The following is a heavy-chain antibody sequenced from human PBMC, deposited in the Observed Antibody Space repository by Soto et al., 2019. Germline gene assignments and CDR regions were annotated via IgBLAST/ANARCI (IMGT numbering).Heavy chain of an antibody. V-gene: IGHV3-21*04. CDR1: GFSLGPYC. CDR3: ARWNGFGDS. D-gene: IGHD1-1*01. J-gene: IGHJ4*02. Sequence: GSLIVSCAFSGFSLGPYCVTWVRQTPEKGLEWVTGFSGGSGAIFYADSVRGRFTISRDSSTAYLQMNNLRPEGTAVYFCARWNGFGDSWGQGSLVTVSS. CDR2: FSGGSGAI.